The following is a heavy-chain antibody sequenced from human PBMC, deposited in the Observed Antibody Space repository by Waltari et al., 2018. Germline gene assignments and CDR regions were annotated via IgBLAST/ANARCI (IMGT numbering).Heavy chain of an antibody. Sequence: QLQLQESGPGLVKPSETLSLTCSVSGGSISSTSYYWGWIPQPPGKGLEWIGSFSYDANTYYNPSLKSRITISVDTSKNQFSLQLRSVTAADTAIYYCARPGRVGGGSLMGLDYWGQGTLVTVSS. J-gene: IGHJ4*02. V-gene: IGHV4-39*01. CDR1: GGSISSTSYY. CDR2: FSYDANT. D-gene: IGHD2-15*01. CDR3: ARPGRVGGGSLMGLDY.